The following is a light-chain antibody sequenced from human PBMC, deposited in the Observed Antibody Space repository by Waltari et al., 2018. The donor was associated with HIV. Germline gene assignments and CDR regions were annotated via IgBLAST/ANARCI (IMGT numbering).Light chain of an antibody. CDR2: WAS. Sequence: DIVMTQSPDPLALSLGERATINCKSSRSILFTANDKNYVAWYQQKPGQPPKLLIYWASARESGVPDRFSGSGSGTDFTLTISRLQTEDGAVYYCQQYFSTPFTFGGGTKVEIE. J-gene: IGKJ4*01. V-gene: IGKV4-1*01. CDR3: QQYFSTPFT. CDR1: RSILFTANDKNY.